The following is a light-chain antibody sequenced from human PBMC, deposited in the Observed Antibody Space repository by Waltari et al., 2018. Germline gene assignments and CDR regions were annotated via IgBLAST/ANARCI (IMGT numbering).Light chain of an antibody. CDR2: AAS. V-gene: IGKV1-39*01. Sequence: DIQMTQSPSSLSASVGDRVTITCRASQSIRSYLNWYQQKPGNAPKLLIYAASSLQSGVPSRFSGSGSGTDFTLTISSLQPEDFATYYCQQSYSTPWTFGQGTKVEIK. J-gene: IGKJ1*01. CDR1: QSIRSY. CDR3: QQSYSTPWT.